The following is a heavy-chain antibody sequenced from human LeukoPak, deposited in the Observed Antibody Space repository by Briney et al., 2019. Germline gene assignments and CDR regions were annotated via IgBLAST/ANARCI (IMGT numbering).Heavy chain of an antibody. CDR2: IYPGDSDT. J-gene: IGHJ3*02. CDR3: ARRTGIAVAGPAGDAFDI. D-gene: IGHD6-19*01. Sequence: GVSLKISCKGSGYSFTSYWIGWVRQMPGKGLEWMGIIYPGDSDTRYSPSFQGQVTISADKSISTAYLQWSSLKASDTATYYCARRTGIAVAGPAGDAFDIWGQGTMVTVSS. V-gene: IGHV5-51*01. CDR1: GYSFTSYW.